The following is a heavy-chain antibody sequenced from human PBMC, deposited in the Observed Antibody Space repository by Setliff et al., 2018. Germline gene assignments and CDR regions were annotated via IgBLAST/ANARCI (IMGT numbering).Heavy chain of an antibody. D-gene: IGHD6-6*01. CDR2: INHSGST. CDR1: GGTFSDYH. V-gene: IGHV4-34*01. CDR3: ARGRNVEARLLDT. J-gene: IGHJ5*02. Sequence: SETLSLTCAAYGGTFSDYHWTWIRQPPGKGLEWIGEINHSGSTNYNPSLKSRVTMSVDTSKNQFSLTMSSVTAADAAVYYCARGRNVEARLLDTWGQGSRVTVSS.